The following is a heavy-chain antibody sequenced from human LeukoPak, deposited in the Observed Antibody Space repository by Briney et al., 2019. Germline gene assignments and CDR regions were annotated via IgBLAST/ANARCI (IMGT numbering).Heavy chain of an antibody. D-gene: IGHD4-17*01. J-gene: IGHJ6*02. CDR3: AREDPQTTVPEGMDV. Sequence: SETLSLTCTVSGASISYYYWSWIRQSPGKGPEWIGYIYYSGTTNYNPSLKSRVTISVDTSKNQFSLQLRSVTAADTAVYYCAREDPQTTVPEGMDVWGQGTTVTVSS. CDR1: GASISYYY. V-gene: IGHV4-59*01. CDR2: IYYSGTT.